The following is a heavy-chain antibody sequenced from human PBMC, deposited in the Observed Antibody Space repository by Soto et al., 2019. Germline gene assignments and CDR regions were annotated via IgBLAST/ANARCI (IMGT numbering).Heavy chain of an antibody. D-gene: IGHD3-22*01. CDR3: AKGQFNFYYDSSGYYWGFDY. J-gene: IGHJ4*02. CDR2: LSGTGGSK. CDR1: GFTFSSFA. Sequence: DVQLLESGGGLVQPGGSLRLSCAASGFTFSSFAMSWVRQSPGKGLEWVSSLSGTGGSKYYADSVKGRFTVSRDNSKNTVYLQMSSLRAEDTAVYYCAKGQFNFYYDSSGYYWGFDYWGQGPLVTVSS. V-gene: IGHV3-23*01.